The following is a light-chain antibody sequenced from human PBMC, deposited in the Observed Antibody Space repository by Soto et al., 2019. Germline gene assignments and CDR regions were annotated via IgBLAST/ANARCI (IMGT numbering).Light chain of an antibody. CDR1: SSDVGGYNY. CDR2: EVS. V-gene: IGLV2-14*01. CDR3: SSYPSSSTNNDV. Sequence: QSALTQPASVSGSPGQSITISCTGTSSDVGGYNYVSWYQQHPGKAPKLMIYEVSNRPSGDSNRFSGSKSGNTRSLTISGLKAQHYADYYRSSYPSSSTNNDVFGTGTKVTVL. J-gene: IGLJ1*01.